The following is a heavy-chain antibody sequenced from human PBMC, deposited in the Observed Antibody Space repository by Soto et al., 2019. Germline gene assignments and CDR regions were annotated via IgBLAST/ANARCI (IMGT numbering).Heavy chain of an antibody. J-gene: IGHJ4*02. CDR1: GGSFSGYY. V-gene: IGHV4-34*01. CDR2: INHSGST. D-gene: IGHD2-15*01. Sequence: SETLSLTCAVYGGSFSGYYWSWIRQPPGKGLEWIGEINHSGSTNYNPSLKSRVTISVDTSKNQFSLQLTSVTAADAAVYFCAREIKFVRSSRWSHFDFWGQGALVTVSS. CDR3: AREIKFVRSSRWSHFDF.